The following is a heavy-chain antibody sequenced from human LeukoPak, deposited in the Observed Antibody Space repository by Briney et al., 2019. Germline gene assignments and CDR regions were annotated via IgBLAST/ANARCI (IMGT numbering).Heavy chain of an antibody. CDR1: GYTFASYA. D-gene: IGHD5-18*01. V-gene: IGHV7-4-1*02. CDR2: INTNTGNP. J-gene: IGHJ5*02. CDR3: ARAGGYSYGSKHNWFDH. Sequence: ASVKVSRKASGYTFASYAKYWVRQAPAQGLEWMGCINTNTGNPTYDQRSPGRFVFSLDTSVSTAYLQISSLKAEDTAVYYCARAGGYSYGSKHNWFDHWGQGTLVTVSS.